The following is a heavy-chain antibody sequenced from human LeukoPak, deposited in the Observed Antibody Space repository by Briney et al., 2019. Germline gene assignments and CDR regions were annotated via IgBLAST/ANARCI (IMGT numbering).Heavy chain of an antibody. CDR3: ARDWSITHYYDSSGSYYFDY. J-gene: IGHJ4*02. V-gene: IGHV1-2*02. CDR2: INLHSGGT. D-gene: IGHD3-22*01. CDR1: GYTFTGYY. Sequence: ASVKVSCKAYGYTFTGYYMHWVRQAPGQGLEWMGWINLHSGGTNYAQKFQGRVTMTRDTSISTAYMELSRLRSDDTAVYYCARDWSITHYYDSSGSYYFDYWGQGTLVTVSS.